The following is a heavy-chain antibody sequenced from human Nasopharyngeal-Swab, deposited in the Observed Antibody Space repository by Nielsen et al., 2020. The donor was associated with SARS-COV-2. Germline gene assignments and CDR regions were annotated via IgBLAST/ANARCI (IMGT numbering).Heavy chain of an antibody. CDR3: ARFSGSYSLNWFDP. V-gene: IGHV4-59*01. CDR2: IFYSGST. J-gene: IGHJ5*02. Sequence: SETLSLTCTVSGGSISNYYWSWIRQPPGKGLEWIGQIFYSGSTNYNPSIKTRVTISVGTSKNEFSLKLNSVTAADTAVYYCARFSGSYSLNWFDPWGQGILVIVSS. D-gene: IGHD3-10*01. CDR1: GGSISNYY.